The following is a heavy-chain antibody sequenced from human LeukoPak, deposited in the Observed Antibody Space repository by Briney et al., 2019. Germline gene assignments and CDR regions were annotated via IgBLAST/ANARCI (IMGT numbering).Heavy chain of an antibody. J-gene: IGHJ5*02. D-gene: IGHD5-18*01. V-gene: IGHV4-4*07. CDR2: IYTSGST. CDR3: ASLFPPVHVHGYSYEDWFDP. CDR1: GGPISSYY. Sequence: PSETLSLTCTVSGGPISSYYWSWIRQPAGKGLEWIGHIYTSGSTNYNPSLRSRVTMSVDTSKNLFSLKLSSVTAADTAVYYCASLFPPVHVHGYSYEDWFDPWGQGTLVTVSS.